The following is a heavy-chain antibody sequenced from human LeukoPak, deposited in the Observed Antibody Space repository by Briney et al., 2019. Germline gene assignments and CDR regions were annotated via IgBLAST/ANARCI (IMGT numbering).Heavy chain of an antibody. D-gene: IGHD6-19*01. CDR2: ISGSGGSI. CDR3: ANLPGYSSGWSRGFDY. V-gene: IGHV3-23*01. J-gene: IGHJ4*02. CDR1: GFTFSSYA. Sequence: GGSLRLSCAASGFTFSSYAMSWVRQAPGKGLEWISGISGSGGSIYYADSVKGQFIISRDNSKNTQYLQMNSLRDEDTAVYYCANLPGYSSGWSRGFDYWGQGTLVTVSS.